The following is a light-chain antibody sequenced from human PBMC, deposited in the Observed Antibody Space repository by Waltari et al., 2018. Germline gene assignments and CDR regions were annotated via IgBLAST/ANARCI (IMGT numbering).Light chain of an antibody. CDR1: QSLGIDY. CDR3: QQYGSSFT. J-gene: IGKJ3*01. V-gene: IGKV3-20*01. CDR2: GAS. Sequence: EIVLTQSPGTLSLSPGERATLPCRASQSLGIDYLAWYQHKPGQPPRLLIYGASSRATGIPDRFSNSGAGTDFTLTISRLEPEDFAVYYCQQYGSSFTFGPGTKVDIK.